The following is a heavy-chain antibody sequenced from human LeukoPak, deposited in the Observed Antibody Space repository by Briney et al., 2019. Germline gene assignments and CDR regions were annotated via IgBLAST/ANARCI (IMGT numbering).Heavy chain of an antibody. CDR3: ANGGY. CDR2: ITQDGSGE. D-gene: IGHD3-16*01. Sequence: GGSLRLSCAASGFTFSRYWMHWVRQAPGKGLDWVATITQDGSGEYYVDSLKGRFIISRDNAKNSLDLQMNSRRAEDTAVYYCANGGYWGQGTLVTVSS. CDR1: GFTFSRYW. V-gene: IGHV3-7*01. J-gene: IGHJ4*02.